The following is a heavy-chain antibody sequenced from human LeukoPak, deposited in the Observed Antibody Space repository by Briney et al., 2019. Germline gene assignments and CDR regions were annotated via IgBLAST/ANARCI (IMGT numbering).Heavy chain of an antibody. V-gene: IGHV3-30*02. J-gene: IGHJ4*02. CDR3: AKGYNYAYEY. Sequence: GGSLRLSCAASGFTFSSYGMHWVRQAPGKGLEWVAFIRYDGSNKYYAASVKGRFTISRDNSKNTLYLQMNSLRPEDTAVYYCAKGYNYAYEYWGQGTLVTVSS. D-gene: IGHD5-18*01. CDR2: IRYDGSNK. CDR1: GFTFSSYG.